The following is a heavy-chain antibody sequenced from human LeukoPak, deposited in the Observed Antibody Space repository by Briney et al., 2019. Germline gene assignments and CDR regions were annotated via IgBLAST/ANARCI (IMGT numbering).Heavy chain of an antibody. Sequence: GRSLRLSCAASGFTLSSYGMHWVRQAPGKGLEWVAVISYDGSNKYYADSVKGRFTISRDNSKNTLYLQMNSLRAEDTAVYYCAKGGYCSSTSCYALDYWGQGTLVTVSS. CDR1: GFTLSSYG. CDR3: AKGGYCSSTSCYALDY. D-gene: IGHD2-2*01. CDR2: ISYDGSNK. J-gene: IGHJ4*02. V-gene: IGHV3-30*18.